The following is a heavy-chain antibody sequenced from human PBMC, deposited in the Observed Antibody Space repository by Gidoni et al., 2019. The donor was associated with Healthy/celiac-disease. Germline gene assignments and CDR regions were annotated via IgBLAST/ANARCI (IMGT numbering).Heavy chain of an antibody. CDR3: ARGNTIFGVVPPRYFDY. J-gene: IGHJ4*02. CDR1: GGSFSGYY. CDR2: INHSGST. D-gene: IGHD3-3*01. V-gene: IGHV4-34*01. Sequence: QVQLQQWGAGLLKPSETLSLTCAVYGGSFSGYYWSWIRQPPGKGLEWIGEINHSGSTNYNPSLKSRVTISVDTSKNQFSLKLSSVTAADTAVYYCARGNTIFGVVPPRYFDYWGQGTLVTVSS.